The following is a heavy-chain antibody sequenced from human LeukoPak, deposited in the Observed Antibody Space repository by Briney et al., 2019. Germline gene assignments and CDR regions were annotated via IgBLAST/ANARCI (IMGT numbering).Heavy chain of an antibody. V-gene: IGHV1-2*02. CDR2: INPNSGGT. CDR3: ARAITMVRGFFFWFNP. D-gene: IGHD3-10*01. Sequence: GASVKVSCKASGYTFTGYYMHWVRQAPGQGLEWMGWINPNSGGTNYAQKFQGRVTMTRDTSISTAYMELSSLRSEDTAVYYCARAITMVRGFFFWFNPWGQGTLVTVSS. J-gene: IGHJ5*02. CDR1: GYTFTGYY.